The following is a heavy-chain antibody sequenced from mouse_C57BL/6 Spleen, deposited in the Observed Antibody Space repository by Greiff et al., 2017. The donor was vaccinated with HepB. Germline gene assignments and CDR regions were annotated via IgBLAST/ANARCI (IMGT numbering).Heavy chain of an antibody. J-gene: IGHJ4*01. CDR2: INPSNGGT. V-gene: IGHV1-53*01. CDR1: GYTFTSYW. D-gene: IGHD3-3*01. CDR3: ARGTPYYAMDY. Sequence: QVHVKQSGTELVKPGASVKLSCKASGYTFTSYWMHWVKQRPGQGLEWIGNINPSNGGTNYNEKFKSKATLTVDKSSSTAYMQLSSLTSEDSAVYYCARGTPYYAMDYWGQGTSVTVSS.